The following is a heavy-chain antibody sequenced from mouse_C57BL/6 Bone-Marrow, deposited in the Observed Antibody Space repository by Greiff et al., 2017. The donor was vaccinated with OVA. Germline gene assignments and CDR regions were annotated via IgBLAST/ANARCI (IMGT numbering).Heavy chain of an antibody. CDR2: IYPRSGNT. Sequence: GQLQQSGAELARPGASVKLSCKASGYTFTSYGISWVKQRTGQGLEWIGEIYPRSGNTYYNEKFKGKATLTADKSSSTAYMELRSLTSEDSAVYFCARGYGYLYAMDYWGQGTSVTVSS. J-gene: IGHJ4*01. CDR3: ARGYGYLYAMDY. CDR1: GYTFTSYG. D-gene: IGHD2-2*01. V-gene: IGHV1-81*01.